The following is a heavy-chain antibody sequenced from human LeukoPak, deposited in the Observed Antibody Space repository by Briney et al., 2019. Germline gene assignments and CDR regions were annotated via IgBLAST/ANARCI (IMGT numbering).Heavy chain of an antibody. CDR2: IYTSGST. J-gene: IGHJ6*03. V-gene: IGHV4-61*02. Sequence: PSETLSLTCTVSGGSISSGSYYWSWIRQPAGKGLEWIGRIYTSGSTNYNPSLKSRVTISVDTSKNQFSLKLSSVTAADTAVYYCARSKRSRPDRGAPWGYYYYYMDVWGKGTTVTISS. CDR1: GGSISSGSYY. D-gene: IGHD3-10*01. CDR3: ARSKRSRPDRGAPWGYYYYYMDV.